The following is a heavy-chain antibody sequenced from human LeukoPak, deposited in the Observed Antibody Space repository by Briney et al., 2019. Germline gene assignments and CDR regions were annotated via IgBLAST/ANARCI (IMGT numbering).Heavy chain of an antibody. CDR1: GYTFTNQG. Sequence: ASVKVSCKASGYTFTNQGISWVRQAPGQGLEWMGWISAYNGNTNYAQKLQGRVTMTTDTSTSTAYMELRSLRSDDTAVYYCARDSYSTSYHWFDPWGQGTLVTVSS. D-gene: IGHD2-2*01. V-gene: IGHV1-18*01. J-gene: IGHJ5*02. CDR3: ARDSYSTSYHWFDP. CDR2: ISAYNGNT.